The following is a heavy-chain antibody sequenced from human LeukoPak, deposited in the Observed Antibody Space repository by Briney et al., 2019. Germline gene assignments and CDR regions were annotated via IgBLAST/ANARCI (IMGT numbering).Heavy chain of an antibody. CDR2: VSYSGKT. CDR1: GDSISSNTYF. V-gene: IGHV4-39*01. J-gene: IGHJ4*02. CDR3: ARLGQLASGDY. D-gene: IGHD6-6*01. Sequence: ETLSLTCSVSGDSISSNTYFWGWIRQPPGMGLEWIGSVSYSGKTYYNPSLKSRVTISVDTSKNQFSLKLSSVTAADTAVYYCARLGQLASGDYWGQGTLVTVSS.